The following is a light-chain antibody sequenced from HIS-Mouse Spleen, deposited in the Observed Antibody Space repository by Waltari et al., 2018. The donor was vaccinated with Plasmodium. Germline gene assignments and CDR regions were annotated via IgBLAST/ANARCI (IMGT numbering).Light chain of an antibody. CDR3: CSYAGSYTWV. J-gene: IGLJ3*02. V-gene: IGLV2-11*01. Sequence: QSALTQPRSVSGSPGQSVTISCTGTSSDVGGYNYVSWYQQHPGKAPKLMIYDGSKRPSGFPDRFSGSKAGNTASLTISGLQAEDEADYYCCSYAGSYTWVFGGGTKLTVL. CDR1: SSDVGGYNY. CDR2: DGS.